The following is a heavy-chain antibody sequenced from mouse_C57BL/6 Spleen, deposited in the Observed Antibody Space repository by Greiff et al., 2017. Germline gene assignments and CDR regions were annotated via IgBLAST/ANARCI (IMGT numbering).Heavy chain of an antibody. Sequence: QVQLQQPGTELVKPGASVKLSCKASGYTFTSYWMHWVKQRPGQGLEWIGNINPSNGGTNYNEKFKSKATLTVDKSSSTAYMQLSSLTSEDSAFYYCAITTVVALDDYAMDYWGQGTSVTVSS. CDR3: AITTVVALDDYAMDY. J-gene: IGHJ4*01. CDR2: INPSNGGT. CDR1: GYTFTSYW. D-gene: IGHD1-1*01. V-gene: IGHV1-53*01.